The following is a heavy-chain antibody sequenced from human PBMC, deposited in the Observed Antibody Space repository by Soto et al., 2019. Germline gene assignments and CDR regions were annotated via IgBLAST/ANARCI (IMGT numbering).Heavy chain of an antibody. V-gene: IGHV4-59*01. J-gene: IGHJ4*02. Sequence: VQLQESGPGLVKPSETLSLTCTVSGGSISSYYWSWIRQPPGKGLEWIGYIYYSGSTNYNPSLKSRVTISVDTSKNQFSLKLSSVTAADTAVYYCARVRWTVAGPGHFDYWGQVTLVTVSS. CDR3: ARVRWTVAGPGHFDY. D-gene: IGHD6-19*01. CDR2: IYYSGST. CDR1: GGSISSYY.